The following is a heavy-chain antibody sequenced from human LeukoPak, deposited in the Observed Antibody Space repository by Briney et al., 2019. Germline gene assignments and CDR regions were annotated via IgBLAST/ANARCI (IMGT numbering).Heavy chain of an antibody. CDR2: IRYDGSNK. V-gene: IGHV3-30*02. D-gene: IGHD1-14*01. CDR3: AKQTGISYYYYYMDV. Sequence: GGSLRLSCAASGFTFSSSAFHWVRQAPGKGLEWVAFIRYDGSNKYYADSVKGRFTISRDNSKNTLYLQMNSLRAEDTAVYYCAKQTGISYYYYYMDVWGKGTTVTISS. CDR1: GFTFSSSA. J-gene: IGHJ6*03.